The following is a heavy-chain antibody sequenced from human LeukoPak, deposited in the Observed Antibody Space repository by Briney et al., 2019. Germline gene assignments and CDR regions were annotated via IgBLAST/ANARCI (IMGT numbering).Heavy chain of an antibody. J-gene: IGHJ4*02. Sequence: ASVKVSCKSSGYTFTDPYIHWMRQAPGQGFEWMGWINPNSGDSNYAQKFQGRVTFTRDTSISTAYMEMRRLRFDDTAVYYCARAKNWGYDFWGQGTLVSVSS. CDR1: GYTFTDPY. CDR3: ARAKNWGYDF. V-gene: IGHV1-2*02. D-gene: IGHD7-27*01. CDR2: INPNSGDS.